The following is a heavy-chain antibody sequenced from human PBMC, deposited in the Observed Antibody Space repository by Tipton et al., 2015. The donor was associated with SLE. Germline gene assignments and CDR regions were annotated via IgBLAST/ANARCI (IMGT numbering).Heavy chain of an antibody. CDR1: GFTFSSYE. D-gene: IGHD2-15*01. J-gene: IGHJ6*03. CDR3: ARSPCSGGSCYYMDV. V-gene: IGHV3-48*03. CDR2: ISSSGSTI. Sequence: SLRLSCAASGFTFSSYEMNWVRQAPGKGLEWVSYISSSGSTIYYADSVKGRFTISRDNAKNSLYLQMNSLRAEDTAVYYCARSPCSGGSCYYMDVWGKGTTVTVSS.